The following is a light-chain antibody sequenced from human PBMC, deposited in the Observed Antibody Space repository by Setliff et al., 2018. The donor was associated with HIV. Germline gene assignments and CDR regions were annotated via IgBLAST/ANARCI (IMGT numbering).Light chain of an antibody. CDR3: CSYAGRYSWV. V-gene: IGLV2-11*01. J-gene: IGLJ3*02. Sequence: QSALTQPRSVSGSPGQSVTISCTGTSSDVGAYNYVSWYQHHPGKVPKIIIYDVNNRPSGLPDRFSGSKSGNTASLTISGLQIEDEADYYCCSYAGRYSWVFGGGTKSPS. CDR1: SSDVGAYNY. CDR2: DVN.